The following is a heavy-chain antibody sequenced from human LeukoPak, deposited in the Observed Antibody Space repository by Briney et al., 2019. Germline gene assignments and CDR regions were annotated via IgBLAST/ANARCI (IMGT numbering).Heavy chain of an antibody. CDR1: GGAFTTSG. D-gene: IGHD2-21*01. V-gene: IGHV1-69*04. Sequence: SVKVSCKASGGAFTTSGFSWVRQAPGQGLEWMGRIIPMLGAPHYAQNFQGRVTITADKSTNTAYMELSGLRSDDTAVYYCAREGGRIVMAISHRRVNWFDHWGQGTLVPVSS. CDR3: AREGGRIVMAISHRRVNWFDH. J-gene: IGHJ5*02. CDR2: IIPMLGAP.